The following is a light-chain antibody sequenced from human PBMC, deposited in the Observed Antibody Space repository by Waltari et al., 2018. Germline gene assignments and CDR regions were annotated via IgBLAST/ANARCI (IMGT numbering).Light chain of an antibody. CDR3: SSYAGSFVV. J-gene: IGLJ2*01. Sequence: QSALTQPPSAPGSPGQSVTISCTGTRSDAGGYNSVSWYQQHPGKAPKLMIYEVTKRPSGVPDRFSGSKSGNTASLTVSGLQAEDEADYYCSSYAGSFVVFGGGTKLTVL. CDR1: RSDAGGYNS. V-gene: IGLV2-8*01. CDR2: EVT.